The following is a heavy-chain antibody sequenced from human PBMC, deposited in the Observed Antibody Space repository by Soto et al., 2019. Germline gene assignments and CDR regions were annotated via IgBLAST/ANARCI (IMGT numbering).Heavy chain of an antibody. J-gene: IGHJ4*02. CDR2: VSGGGGTT. Sequence: EVQLLESGGGLVQPGGSLRLSCAASGFTFSSYAMTWVRQAPGKGLELVSVVSGGGGTTYHADSVKGRFTISRDDAKNESYVEMRSLRAEDTAIYCCAKAGVGGYDARGYFDYWGQGTLGAVSP. CDR3: AKAGVGGYDARGYFDY. V-gene: IGHV3-23*01. D-gene: IGHD5-12*01. CDR1: GFTFSSYA.